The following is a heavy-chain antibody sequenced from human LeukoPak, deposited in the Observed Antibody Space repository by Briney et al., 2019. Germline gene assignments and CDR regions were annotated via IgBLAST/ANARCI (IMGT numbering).Heavy chain of an antibody. CDR2: IYYSGST. CDR1: GGSISSSSYY. Sequence: PSETLSLTCTVSGGSISSSSYYWGWIRQPPGKGLEWIGSIYYSGSTYYNPSLKSRVTISVDTSKNQFSLKLSSVTAADTAVYYCATSGGIAVAGTLPDAFDIWGQGTMVTVSS. J-gene: IGHJ3*02. V-gene: IGHV4-39*07. CDR3: ATSGGIAVAGTLPDAFDI. D-gene: IGHD6-19*01.